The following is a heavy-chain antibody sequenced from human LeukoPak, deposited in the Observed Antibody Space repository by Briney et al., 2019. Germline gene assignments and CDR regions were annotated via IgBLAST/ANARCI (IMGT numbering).Heavy chain of an antibody. J-gene: IGHJ4*02. CDR1: GGSISSSSYY. Sequence: SETLSLTCTVSGGSISSSSYYWGWIRQPPGKGLEWIGSIYYSGSTYYNPSLKSRVTISVDTSKNQFSLKLSSVTAADTAVYYCARRGLYHDSSGYHPFDYWGQGTLVTVSS. V-gene: IGHV4-39*01. CDR2: IYYSGST. D-gene: IGHD3-22*01. CDR3: ARRGLYHDSSGYHPFDY.